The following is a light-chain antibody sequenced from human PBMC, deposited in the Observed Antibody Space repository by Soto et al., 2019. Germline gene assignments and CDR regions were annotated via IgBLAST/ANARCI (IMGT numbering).Light chain of an antibody. Sequence: QSALTQPASVSGSPGQSITISCIGTSSDVGGYNYVSWYQHHPGKAPKLMIYDVSNRPSGVSNRFSGSKSGNTASLTISGLQAEDEADYYCSSYTSSSTRVFGGGTKLTVL. CDR3: SSYTSSSTRV. V-gene: IGLV2-14*03. CDR1: SSDVGGYNY. CDR2: DVS. J-gene: IGLJ2*01.